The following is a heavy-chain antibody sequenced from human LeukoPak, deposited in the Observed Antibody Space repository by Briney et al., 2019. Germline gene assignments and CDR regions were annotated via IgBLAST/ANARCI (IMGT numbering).Heavy chain of an antibody. J-gene: IGHJ4*02. CDR3: ARDHRPPPLYYYDSSGYLDY. V-gene: IGHV3-53*01. Sequence: GGSLRLSCAASGFTVSSNYMSWVRQAPGKGLEWVSEIYSDGSTYYAASVKGRFTISRDNAKNSLYLQMNSLRAEDTAVYYCARDHRPPPLYYYDSSGYLDYWGQGTLVTVSS. CDR2: IYSDGST. D-gene: IGHD3-22*01. CDR1: GFTVSSNY.